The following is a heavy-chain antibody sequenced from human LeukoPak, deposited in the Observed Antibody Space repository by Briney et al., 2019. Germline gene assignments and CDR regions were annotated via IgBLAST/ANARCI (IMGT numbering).Heavy chain of an antibody. CDR3: ARLPEYCSSTSCYAYYFDY. CDR1: GYSFTSYW. V-gene: IGHV5-51*01. CDR2: IYPGDSDT. D-gene: IGHD2-2*01. Sequence: GESLKISCKGSGYSFTSYWIGWVRQMPGKGLEWMGIIYPGDSDTRYSPSFQGQVTISADKSISTAYLQWSSLKASDTAMYYCARLPEYCSSTSCYAYYFDYWGQGTLVTVSS. J-gene: IGHJ4*02.